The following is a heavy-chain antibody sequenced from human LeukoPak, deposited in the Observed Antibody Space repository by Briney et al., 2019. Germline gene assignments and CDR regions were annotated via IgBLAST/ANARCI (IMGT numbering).Heavy chain of an antibody. CDR2: IYPGDSDT. CDR1: GYSFTNYW. J-gene: IGHJ4*02. CDR3: ARRVASSSSRSLDY. D-gene: IGHD6-6*01. V-gene: IGHV5-51*01. Sequence: PGESLKISCKGSGYSFTNYWIGWVRQMPGKGLEWMGIIYPGDSDTRYSPSFQGQVTISADKSISTAYLQWSSLKASDTAMYFCARRVASSSSRSLDYWGQGTLVTVSS.